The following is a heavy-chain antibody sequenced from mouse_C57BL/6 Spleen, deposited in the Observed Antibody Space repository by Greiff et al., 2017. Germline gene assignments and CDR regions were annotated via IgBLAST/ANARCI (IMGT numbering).Heavy chain of an antibody. Sequence: VQLQQSGPELVKPGASVKISCKASGYTFTDYYMNWVKQSHGKSLEWIGDINPNNGGTSYNQKFKGKATLTVDKSSSTAYMELRGLTSEDSAVYYWARREYFDVWGTGTTVTVSS. CDR1: GYTFTDYY. J-gene: IGHJ1*03. CDR3: ARREYFDV. CDR2: INPNNGGT. V-gene: IGHV1-26*01.